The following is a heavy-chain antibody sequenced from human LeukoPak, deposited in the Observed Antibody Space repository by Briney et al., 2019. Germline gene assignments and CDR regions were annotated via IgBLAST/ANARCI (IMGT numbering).Heavy chain of an antibody. J-gene: IGHJ6*03. D-gene: IGHD3-3*01. CDR3: ARASMDFWSAYYYMDV. V-gene: IGHV4-59*01. CDR1: GGSISSYY. CDR2: IYYSGST. Sequence: SETLSLTCTVSGGSISSYYWSWIRLPPGKGLEWIGYIYYSGSTNYNPSPKSRVTISVDTSKNQFSLKLSSVTAADTAVYYCARASMDFWSAYYYMDVWGKGTTVTVSS.